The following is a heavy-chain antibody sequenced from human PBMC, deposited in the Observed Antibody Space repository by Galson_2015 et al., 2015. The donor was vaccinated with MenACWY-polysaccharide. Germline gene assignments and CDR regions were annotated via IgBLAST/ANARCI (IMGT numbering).Heavy chain of an antibody. CDR1: GFTVSGYW. CDR3: ARGRITIGP. CDR2: IKQDGSEK. V-gene: IGHV3-7*01. D-gene: IGHD3-3*01. Sequence: FLRLSCAASGFTVSGYWMTWVRQAPGKGLEWVANIKQDGSEKNYVDSVEGRFTISRDNAKNSLYLQMNSLRAEDTAVYYCARGRITIGPWGQGTLVTVSS. J-gene: IGHJ5*02.